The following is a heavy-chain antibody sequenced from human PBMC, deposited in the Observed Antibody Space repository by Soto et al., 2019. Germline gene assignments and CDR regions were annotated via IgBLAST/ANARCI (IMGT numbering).Heavy chain of an antibody. CDR2: TYYRSKWYN. CDR3: ARVGGSLHPGVSFDI. D-gene: IGHD3-16*01. V-gene: IGHV6-1*01. CDR1: GDSVSSNSAA. Sequence: QSQTLSLTCAISGDSVSSNSAAWNWIRQSPSRGLEWLGRTYYRSKWYNDYAVSVKSRITINPDTSKNQFSLQLNSVTPEDTAVYYCARVGGSLHPGVSFDIWGQGTMVTVSS. J-gene: IGHJ3*02.